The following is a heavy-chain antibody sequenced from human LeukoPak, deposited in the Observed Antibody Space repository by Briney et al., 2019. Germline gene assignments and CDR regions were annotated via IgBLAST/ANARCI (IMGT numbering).Heavy chain of an antibody. Sequence: SETLSLTCTVSGASVSTYFWSWIRQPPGKGLEWIAYFGSSGGTTYNLSLKSRVSLSLDTSKNQFSLDLTSVTAADTAVYYCVRDIEFVGATLYFDPWGQGTLVTVSS. CDR1: GASVSTYF. CDR3: VRDIEFVGATLYFDP. D-gene: IGHD1-26*01. V-gene: IGHV4-59*02. J-gene: IGHJ5*02. CDR2: FGSSGGT.